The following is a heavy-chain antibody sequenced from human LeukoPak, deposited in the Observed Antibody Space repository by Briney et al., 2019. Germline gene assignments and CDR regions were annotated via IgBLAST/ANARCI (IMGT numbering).Heavy chain of an antibody. CDR3: ARRAAALDS. CDR1: GASISRYY. Sequence: SETLSLTCSVSGASISRYYWSWIRQPPGKGLEWIGYFHHSGNTNYSPSLSSRITMSVDTSKNQFSLRLHSVTAADTAIYYCARRAAALDSWGQGTLVTVSS. D-gene: IGHD6-13*01. CDR2: FHHSGNT. J-gene: IGHJ4*02. V-gene: IGHV4-59*12.